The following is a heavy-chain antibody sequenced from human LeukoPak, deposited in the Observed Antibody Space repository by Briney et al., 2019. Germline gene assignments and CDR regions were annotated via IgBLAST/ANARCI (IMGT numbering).Heavy chain of an antibody. CDR3: ATSSTSYYNWFDP. J-gene: IGHJ5*02. CDR1: GFTFDSYE. Sequence: GGSLRLSCAASGFTFDSYEMNWVRQAPGKGLEWVSYIRSSGCAIYAADSVKGRFTISRDNAKNSLYLEMNSLRAEDTAVYYCATSSTSYYNWFDPWGQGTLVTVSS. V-gene: IGHV3-48*03. D-gene: IGHD2-2*01. CDR2: IRSSGCAI.